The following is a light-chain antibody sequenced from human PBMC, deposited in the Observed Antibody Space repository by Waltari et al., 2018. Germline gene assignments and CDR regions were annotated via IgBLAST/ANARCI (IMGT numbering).Light chain of an antibody. V-gene: IGLV4-69*01. CDR3: QTGCFGIWV. CDR1: SGHSSYA. Sequence: QLMLTQSPSASASLGASVTLTCTLSSGHSSYAIASHPQPPEKGPRCLMKVNRDGSHIKGDGIPDRFSGYSSGAERYLTISSLQSEDEADYYCQTGCFGIWVFGGGTKLTVL. J-gene: IGLJ3*02. CDR2: VNRDGSH.